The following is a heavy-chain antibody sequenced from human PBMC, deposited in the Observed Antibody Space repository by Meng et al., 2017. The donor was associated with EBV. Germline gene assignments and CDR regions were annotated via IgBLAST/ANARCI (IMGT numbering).Heavy chain of an antibody. J-gene: IGHJ4*02. D-gene: IGHD3-10*01. CDR2: FLPRLGAT. Sequence: QPAAEGRKPGSSVKASCKTSGGPFRYYAISWVRQAPGQGLEWLGGFLPRLGATNYAQKFHGRVKITADESTSTHYMDLSSLRSEDTAIYYCASESGRGYTPDYWGQGTLVTVSS. CDR3: ASESGRGYTPDY. V-gene: IGHV1-69*01. CDR1: GGPFRYYA.